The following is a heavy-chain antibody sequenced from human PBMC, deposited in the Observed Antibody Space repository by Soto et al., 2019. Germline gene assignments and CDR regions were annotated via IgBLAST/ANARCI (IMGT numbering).Heavy chain of an antibody. D-gene: IGHD2-15*01. CDR2: INAGNGNT. CDR3: ARYWDIVSEDYYYYVLDV. CDR1: GYTFTSYA. Sequence: GASVKVSCKASGYTFTSYAMHWVRQAPGQRLEWMGWINAGNGNTKYSQKFQGRVTITRDTSASTAYMELSSLRSEDTAVYYCARYWDIVSEDYYYYVLDVCGQGTTVTVSS. V-gene: IGHV1-3*01. J-gene: IGHJ6*02.